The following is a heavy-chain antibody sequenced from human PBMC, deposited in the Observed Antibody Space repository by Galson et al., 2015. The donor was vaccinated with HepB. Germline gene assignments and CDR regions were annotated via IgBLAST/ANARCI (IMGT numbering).Heavy chain of an antibody. D-gene: IGHD3-3*01. V-gene: IGHV1-18*04. CDR1: GYTFTSYG. J-gene: IGHJ6*02. Sequence: SVKVSCKASGYTFTSYGISWVRQAPGQGLEWMGWISAYNGNTNYAQKLQGRVTMTTDTSTSTAYMELRSLRSDDTAVYYCARDGPPPYDFWSGYGSGGYYYGMDVWGQGTTVTVSS. CDR3: ARDGPPPYDFWSGYGSGGYYYGMDV. CDR2: ISAYNGNT.